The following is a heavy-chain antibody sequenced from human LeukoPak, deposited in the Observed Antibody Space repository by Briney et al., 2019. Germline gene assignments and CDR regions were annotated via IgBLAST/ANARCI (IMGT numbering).Heavy chain of an antibody. CDR3: FFPVARKSQVY. CDR2: INPNNGGT. D-gene: IGHD2-15*01. V-gene: IGHV1-2*02. CDR1: GYTFTGYY. Sequence: ASVKVSCKSSGYTFTGYYMHWVRQAPGQGLEWMGWINPNNGGTNYAQKFQGRVTMTRNTSISTAYMELSSLRSEDTAVYYCFFPVARKSQVYWGQGTLVTVSS. J-gene: IGHJ4*02.